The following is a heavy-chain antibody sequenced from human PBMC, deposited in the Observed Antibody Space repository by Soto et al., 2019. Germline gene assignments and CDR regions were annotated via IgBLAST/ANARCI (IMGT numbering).Heavy chain of an antibody. CDR3: ARDRERVVVTAFDY. CDR1: GFTFSSYA. Sequence: QVQLVESGGGVVQPGRSLRLSCAASGFTFSSYAMHWVRQAPGKGLEWVAVISYDGSNKYYADSVKGRFTISRDNSKYTLYLQMNSLRAEDTAVYYCARDRERVVVTAFDYWGQGTLVTVSS. J-gene: IGHJ4*02. D-gene: IGHD2-21*02. V-gene: IGHV3-30-3*01. CDR2: ISYDGSNK.